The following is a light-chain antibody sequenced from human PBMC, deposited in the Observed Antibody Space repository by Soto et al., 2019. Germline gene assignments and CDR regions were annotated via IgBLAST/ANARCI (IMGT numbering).Light chain of an antibody. CDR2: EVT. J-gene: IGLJ1*01. Sequence: QSALTQPPSASGSPEQSVTISCTGTSSDVGAYNYVSWYQHRPGKAPKLMIYEVTKRPSGVPDRFSGAKSGNTASLTVSGLQAEDEADYYCTSHAGTNNFPYVFGTGTKLTVL. CDR3: TSHAGTNNFPYV. CDR1: SSDVGAYNY. V-gene: IGLV2-8*01.